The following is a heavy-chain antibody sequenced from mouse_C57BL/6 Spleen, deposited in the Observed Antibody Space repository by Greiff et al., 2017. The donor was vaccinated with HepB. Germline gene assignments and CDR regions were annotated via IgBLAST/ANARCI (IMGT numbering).Heavy chain of an antibody. Sequence: EVKLVESGGGLVQPKGSLKLSCAASGFSFNTYAMNWVRQAPGKGLEWVARIRSKSNNYATYYADSVKDRFTISRDDSESMLYLQMNNLKTEDTAMYYCAPSYSNYSPWFAYWGQGTLVTVSA. CDR1: GFSFNTYA. J-gene: IGHJ3*01. CDR3: APSYSNYSPWFAY. CDR2: IRSKSNNYAT. D-gene: IGHD2-5*01. V-gene: IGHV10-1*01.